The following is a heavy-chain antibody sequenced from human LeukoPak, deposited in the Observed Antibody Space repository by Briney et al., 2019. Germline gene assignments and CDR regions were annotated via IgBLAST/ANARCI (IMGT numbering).Heavy chain of an antibody. V-gene: IGHV3-23*01. D-gene: IGHD3-16*01. CDR1: GFTFSSHA. Sequence: GGSLRLSCAASGFTFSSHAMTWVRQAPGKGLQWVSSISINADDTHYAGSVKGRFTISRDNSKKTLFLQMNSLRVDDTAIYYCAKEIRPNDHWGQGTLVIVSS. CDR3: AKEIRPNDH. J-gene: IGHJ4*02. CDR2: ISINADDT.